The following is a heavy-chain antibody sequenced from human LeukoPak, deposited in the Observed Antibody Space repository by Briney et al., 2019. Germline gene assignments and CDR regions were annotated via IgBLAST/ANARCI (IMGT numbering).Heavy chain of an antibody. J-gene: IGHJ6*03. CDR2: ITSSGTYS. Sequence: AGGSLRLSCTASEFTFSNYNMNWVRQAPGKAMEWLSSITSSGTYSFYADSVKGRFTISRDNAKNSLYLQMDSLGPEDTAVYYCARDPYSGGYGTYYYYYMDVWGKGTTVTIS. V-gene: IGHV3-21*01. D-gene: IGHD5-12*01. CDR1: EFTFSNYN. CDR3: ARDPYSGGYGTYYYYYMDV.